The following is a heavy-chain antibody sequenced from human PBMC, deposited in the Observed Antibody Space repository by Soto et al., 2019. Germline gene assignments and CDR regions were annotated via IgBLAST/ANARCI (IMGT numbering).Heavy chain of an antibody. V-gene: IGHV4-34*01. CDR2: INHSGST. J-gene: IGHJ4*02. D-gene: IGHD6-13*01. Sequence: SETLSLTCAVYGGSFSGYYWSWIRQPPGKGLEWIGEINHSGSTNYNPSLKSRVTISVDTSKNQFSLKLSSVTAADTAVYYCARVRSWYPLDYWGQGTLVTVS. CDR1: GGSFSGYY. CDR3: ARVRSWYPLDY.